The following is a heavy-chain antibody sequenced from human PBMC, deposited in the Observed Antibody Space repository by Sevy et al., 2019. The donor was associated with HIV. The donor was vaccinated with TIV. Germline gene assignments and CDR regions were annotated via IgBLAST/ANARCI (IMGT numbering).Heavy chain of an antibody. Sequence: GGSLRLSCAASGLSVSDNYMNWVRQAPGKGPELVSVIYSDGRTYYADSVKGRFTISRDNSKNTLYLHMNNLRPEDTAVYYCARDRYYDASGYYYYCYGMDVWGQGTTVTVSS. D-gene: IGHD3-22*01. J-gene: IGHJ6*02. CDR2: IYSDGRT. V-gene: IGHV3-66*01. CDR1: GLSVSDNY. CDR3: ARDRYYDASGYYYYCYGMDV.